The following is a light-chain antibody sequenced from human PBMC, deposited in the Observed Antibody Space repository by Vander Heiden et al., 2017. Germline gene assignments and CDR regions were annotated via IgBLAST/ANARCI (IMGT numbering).Light chain of an antibody. Sequence: QSVLTQPPSASGTPGQRVTISCSGSSSNIGSYTVNWYQQLPGTTPKLLIYNDSQRPPGVPDRFSGSKSGTSASLAISGLQSEDEADYYCATWDDSLTGQGVFGTGTRVTV. CDR1: SSNIGSYT. V-gene: IGLV1-44*01. CDR3: ATWDDSLTGQGV. J-gene: IGLJ1*01. CDR2: NDS.